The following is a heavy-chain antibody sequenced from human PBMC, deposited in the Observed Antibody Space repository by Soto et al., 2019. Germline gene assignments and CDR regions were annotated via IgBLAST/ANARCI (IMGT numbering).Heavy chain of an antibody. J-gene: IGHJ6*03. V-gene: IGHV3-33*01. Sequence: GGSLRLSCAASGFTFSSYGMHWVRQAPGKGLEWVAVIWYDGSNKYYADSVKGRFTISRDNSKNTLYLQMNSLRAEDTAVYYCARASGGELFYYYYYMDVWGKGTTVTVSS. CDR3: ARASGGELFYYYYYMDV. CDR2: IWYDGSNK. D-gene: IGHD3-10*01. CDR1: GFTFSSYG.